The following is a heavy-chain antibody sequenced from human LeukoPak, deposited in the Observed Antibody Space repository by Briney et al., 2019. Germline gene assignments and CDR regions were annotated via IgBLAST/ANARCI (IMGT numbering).Heavy chain of an antibody. V-gene: IGHV4-34*01. CDR2: INHSGST. D-gene: IGHD6-13*01. CDR3: AKGLLGISSWHGDWFDP. CDR1: GGFFSGYY. Sequence: TSETLSLTCAVYGGFFSGYYWSWIRQPPGKGLEWIGEINHSGSTNYNPSLKSRVTISVDTSKNQFSLKLSSVTAADTAVYYCAKGLLGISSWHGDWFDPWGQGTLVTVSS. J-gene: IGHJ5*02.